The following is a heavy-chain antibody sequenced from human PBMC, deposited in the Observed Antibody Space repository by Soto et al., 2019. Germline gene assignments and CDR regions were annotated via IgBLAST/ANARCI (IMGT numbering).Heavy chain of an antibody. D-gene: IGHD4-17*01. V-gene: IGHV1-18*04. CDR2: ISAYNGNT. J-gene: IGHJ6*02. Sequence: QVQLVQSGAEVKKPGASVKVSCKASGYTFTSYGISWVRQAPGQGLEWMRWISAYNGNTNYAQKLQGRVTMTTDTSTSTAYMELRSLRSDDTAVYYCARDSPTVTPVYYYYGMDVWGQGTTVTVSS. CDR1: GYTFTSYG. CDR3: ARDSPTVTPVYYYYGMDV.